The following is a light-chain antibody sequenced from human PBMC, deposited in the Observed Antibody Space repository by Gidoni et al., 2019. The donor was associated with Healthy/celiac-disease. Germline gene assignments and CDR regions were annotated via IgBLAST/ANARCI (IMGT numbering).Light chain of an antibody. Sequence: EIVVTQSPATLSLSPGERATLSVRASQSISSYIAWYQQRPGQAPSLLLYDASNRATSIPARFRGSGSGTDFTLTISSLEPEDFAVYYCQQRSTWPLTFGGGTQVEIK. CDR3: QQRSTWPLT. CDR1: QSISSY. J-gene: IGKJ4*01. CDR2: DAS. V-gene: IGKV3-11*01.